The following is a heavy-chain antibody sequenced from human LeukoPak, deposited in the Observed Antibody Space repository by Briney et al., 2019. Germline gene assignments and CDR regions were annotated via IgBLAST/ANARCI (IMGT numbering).Heavy chain of an antibody. CDR3: ARVDGATLDY. J-gene: IGHJ4*02. CDR2: IYHSGRT. CDR1: GGSISGDFY. V-gene: IGHV4-30-4*01. Sequence: SQTLSLTCTVSGGSISGDFYWSWIRQPPGKGLEWIGYIYHSGRTSYNPSLKSRVTISVDTSKNQFSLKLSFVTAADTAVYFCARVDGATLDYWGQGTLVTVSS. D-gene: IGHD4/OR15-4a*01.